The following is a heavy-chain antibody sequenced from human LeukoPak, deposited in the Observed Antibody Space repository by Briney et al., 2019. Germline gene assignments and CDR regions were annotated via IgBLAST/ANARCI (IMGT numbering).Heavy chain of an antibody. CDR1: GFTFSSYSM. CDR3: ARVNSSSRRWFDP. J-gene: IGHJ5*02. V-gene: IGHV4-4*02. CDR2: IYRSGST. Sequence: GSLRLSCAASGFTFSSYSMNWVRQAPGKGLEWIGKIYRSGSTNYNPSLKSRVTISVDKSKNQFSLKLSSVTAADTAVYYCARVNSSSRRWFDPWGQGTLVTVSS. D-gene: IGHD6-6*01.